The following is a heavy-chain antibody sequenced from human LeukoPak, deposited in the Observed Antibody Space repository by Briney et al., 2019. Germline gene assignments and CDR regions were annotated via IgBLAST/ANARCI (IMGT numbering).Heavy chain of an antibody. V-gene: IGHV3-21*01. D-gene: IGHD3-9*01. CDR2: ISSSSTYI. CDR3: ARFYDILTGHPPAHDI. CDR1: AFTFSSYS. Sequence: PGGSLTLSCAAYAFTFSSYSMNWVRQAQGKGLEWVSSISSSSTYIYYADSVKGRVTISRDNAKKSLYLQMKSLRDENTAVYYCARFYDILTGHPPAHDIWGQGTMVTVSS. J-gene: IGHJ3*02.